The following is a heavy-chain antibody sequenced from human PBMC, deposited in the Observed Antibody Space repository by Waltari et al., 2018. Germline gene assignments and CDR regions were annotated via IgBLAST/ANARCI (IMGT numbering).Heavy chain of an antibody. V-gene: IGHV3-9*01. J-gene: IGHJ4*02. Sequence: EVQLVESGGGLVQPGRSLRLSCVGSGFSFADRAMHWVRQVPGKGLEWFSGINWNSGNIGYADSVKGRFTISRDNAKNSLYPQINSVRTEDTALYYCASDAFGNSIGGVFDYWGQGTLVNVSS. CDR3: ASDAFGNSIGGVFDY. CDR1: GFSFADRA. CDR2: INWNSGNI. D-gene: IGHD3-3*01.